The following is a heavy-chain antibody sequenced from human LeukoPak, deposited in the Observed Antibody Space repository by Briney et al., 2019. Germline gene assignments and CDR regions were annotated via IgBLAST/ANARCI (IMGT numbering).Heavy chain of an antibody. J-gene: IGHJ4*02. D-gene: IGHD2-2*02. Sequence: PGGSLKLSRAASGFTFRDYAFHWVRPAPGEGLEWVAVISYDGTTEDYADSVKGRVTISRDNSNNTLFLQMSSLRTEDTAVYYCARPQASCSSASCYRPFEYWGQGTLVTVSS. CDR2: ISYDGTTE. CDR3: ARPQASCSSASCYRPFEY. CDR1: GFTFRDYA. V-gene: IGHV3-30*04.